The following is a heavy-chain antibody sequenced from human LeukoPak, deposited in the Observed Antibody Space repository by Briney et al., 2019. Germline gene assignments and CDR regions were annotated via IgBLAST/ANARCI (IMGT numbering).Heavy chain of an antibody. CDR1: GFTFSNYW. D-gene: IGHD2-15*01. Sequence: GGSLRLSCAASGFTFSNYWMTGVRQAPGRGVEGVAGIKQDGSENYYVDSVKGRFTISRDNAKNSLYLQMNSLRAEDTAVYYCARDHCSGGSCYWSHFDYWGQGTLVTVSS. J-gene: IGHJ4*02. CDR3: ARDHCSGGSCYWSHFDY. CDR2: IKQDGSEN. V-gene: IGHV3-7*01.